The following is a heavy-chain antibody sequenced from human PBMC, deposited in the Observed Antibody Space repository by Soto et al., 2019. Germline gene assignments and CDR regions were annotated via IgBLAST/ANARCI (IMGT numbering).Heavy chain of an antibody. V-gene: IGHV1-69*02. CDR2: IIPILGIA. CDR3: ARGRGNYYYYMDV. D-gene: IGHD3-16*01. J-gene: IGHJ6*03. CDR1: GGTFSSYT. Sequence: QVQLVQSGAEVKKPGSSVKVSCKASGGTFSSYTISWVRQAPGQGLEWMGRIIPILGIANYAQKFQGRVTITADKSTSTAYMELSSLGSEDTAVYYCARGRGNYYYYMDVWGKGTTVTVSS.